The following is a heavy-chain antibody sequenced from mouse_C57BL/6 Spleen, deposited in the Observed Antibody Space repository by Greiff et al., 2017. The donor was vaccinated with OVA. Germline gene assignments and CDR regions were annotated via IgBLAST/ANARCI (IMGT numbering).Heavy chain of an antibody. D-gene: IGHD2-5*01. V-gene: IGHV5-17*01. CDR3: AKPLSNSWFAY. J-gene: IGHJ3*01. CDR2: ISSGSSTI. CDR1: GFTFSDYG. Sequence: EVQRVESGGGLVKPGGSLKLSCAASGFTFSDYGMHWVRQAPEKGLEWVAYISSGSSTIYYADTVKGRFTISRDNAKNTLFLQMTSLRSEDTAMYYCAKPLSNSWFAYWGQGTLVTVSA.